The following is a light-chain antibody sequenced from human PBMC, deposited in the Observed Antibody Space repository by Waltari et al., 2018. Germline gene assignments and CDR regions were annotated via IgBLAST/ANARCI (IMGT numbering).Light chain of an antibody. CDR3: QQYVRLPAT. Sequence: IVLTQSPGTLSLSPGERATLSGRSSQSVSRSLAWYPQKPGQAPKLLIYGASPRATGMPDRFTCRGSGTYFSLTISSLAPEEFAIYFWQQYVRLPATFGQGTKVEIK. V-gene: IGKV3-20*01. CDR1: QSVSRS. J-gene: IGKJ1*01. CDR2: GAS.